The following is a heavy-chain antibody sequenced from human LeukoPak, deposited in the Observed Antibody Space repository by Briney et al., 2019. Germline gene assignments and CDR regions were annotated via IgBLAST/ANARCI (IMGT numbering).Heavy chain of an antibody. Sequence: SETLSLTCTVSGVSISSGSYYWSWIRLPAGKGLEWIGRIYTSGSTNYNPSLKSRVTISVDTSKNQFSLKLSSVTAADTAVYYCARYCGGDCYSYYFDYWGQGTLVTVSS. CDR2: IYTSGST. J-gene: IGHJ4*02. CDR3: ARYCGGDCYSYYFDY. V-gene: IGHV4-61*02. D-gene: IGHD2-21*02. CDR1: GVSISSGSYY.